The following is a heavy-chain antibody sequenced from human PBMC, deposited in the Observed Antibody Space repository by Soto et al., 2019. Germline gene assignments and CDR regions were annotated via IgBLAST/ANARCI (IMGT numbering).Heavy chain of an antibody. CDR1: SGSISFYY. CDR2: IHYTGNT. Sequence: PSENLSLTFTVSSGSISFYYWSWIRQPPWKGLEWIGYIHYTGNTNSNPSIESRVSVSVDTSKNQFSLKVSGVSAADTAVYYCATSQKGYNWNYFDHWGQGAMVPVSS. J-gene: IGHJ4*02. CDR3: ATSQKGYNWNYFDH. V-gene: IGHV4-59*04. D-gene: IGHD1-20*01.